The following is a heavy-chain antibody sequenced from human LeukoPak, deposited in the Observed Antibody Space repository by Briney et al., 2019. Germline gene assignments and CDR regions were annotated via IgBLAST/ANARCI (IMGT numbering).Heavy chain of an antibody. D-gene: IGHD2-21*01. CDR3: AKDSGGDYNWFDP. CDR1: GFTFSSYA. CDR2: ISYDGSNK. V-gene: IGHV3-30-3*01. J-gene: IGHJ5*02. Sequence: PGGSLRLSCAASGFTFSSYAMHWVRQAPGKGLEWVAVISYDGSNKYYADSVKGRFTISRDNSKNTLYLQMNSLRAEDTAVYYCAKDSGGDYNWFDPWGQGTLVTVSS.